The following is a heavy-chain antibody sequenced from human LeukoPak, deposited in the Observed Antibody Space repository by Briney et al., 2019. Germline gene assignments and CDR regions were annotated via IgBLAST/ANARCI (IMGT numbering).Heavy chain of an antibody. CDR3: TTGTLVQGATDY. J-gene: IGHJ4*02. CDR2: IRSKANSYAT. V-gene: IGHV3-73*01. Sequence: GGSLRLSCAASGFTFSGSAMHWVRQASGKGLEWVGRIRSKANSYATAYAASVKGRFTISRDDSKNTLYLQMNSLKTEDTAVYYCTTGTLVQGATDYWGQGTLVTVSS. CDR1: GFTFSGSA. D-gene: IGHD1-26*01.